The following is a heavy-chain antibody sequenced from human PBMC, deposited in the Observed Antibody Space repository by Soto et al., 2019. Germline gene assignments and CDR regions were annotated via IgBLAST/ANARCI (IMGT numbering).Heavy chain of an antibody. D-gene: IGHD1-26*01. CDR1: GFTFSNVE. V-gene: IGHV3-48*03. CDR3: AKEATNINNFDY. Sequence: GGSLRLSCAGSGFTFSNVEMTWVRQAPGKGLEWISYITRNSRTIYYADSVKGRFTISRDNAENSLYLQMNSLRAEDTAVYYCAKEATNINNFDYWGQGTLVTVSS. CDR2: ITRNSRTI. J-gene: IGHJ4*02.